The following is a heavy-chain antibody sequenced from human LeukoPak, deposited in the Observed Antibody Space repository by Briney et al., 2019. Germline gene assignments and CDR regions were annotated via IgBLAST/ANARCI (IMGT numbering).Heavy chain of an antibody. CDR3: AKDLYYYGSGSYFDY. CDR2: IKQDGSEK. J-gene: IGHJ4*02. D-gene: IGHD3-10*01. V-gene: IGHV3-7*01. Sequence: GGSLRLSCAASGFTFSNYWMSWVRRAPGKGLEWVANIKQDGSEKYYLDSLKGRFTISRDNSKNTLYLLMNSLRAEDTAVYYCAKDLYYYGSGSYFDYWGQGTLVTVSS. CDR1: GFTFSNYW.